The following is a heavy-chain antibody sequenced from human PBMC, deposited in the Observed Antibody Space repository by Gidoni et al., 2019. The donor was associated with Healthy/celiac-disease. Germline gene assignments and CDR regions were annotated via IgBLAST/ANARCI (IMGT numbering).Heavy chain of an antibody. J-gene: IGHJ4*02. CDR1: GFTFRSYG. Sequence: QVQLVESGGGVVQPGRSLRLSCAASGFTFRSYGMHWVRQAPGKGLEWVAVISYDGSNKYYADSVKGRFTISRDNSKNTLYLQMNSLRAEDTAVYYCAKLGYCSGGSCYSFDYWGQGTLVTVSS. D-gene: IGHD2-15*01. CDR2: ISYDGSNK. CDR3: AKLGYCSGGSCYSFDY. V-gene: IGHV3-30*18.